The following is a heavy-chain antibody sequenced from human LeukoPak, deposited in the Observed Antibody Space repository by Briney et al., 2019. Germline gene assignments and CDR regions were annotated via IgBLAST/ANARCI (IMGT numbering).Heavy chain of an antibody. Sequence: SETLSLTCTVSGGSISSYYWSWIRQPPGKGLEWIGYIYYSGSTYYNPSLKSRVTISVDTSKNQFSLKLSSVTAADTAVYYCARDLGFDLWGQGTLVTVSS. V-gene: IGHV4-59*12. J-gene: IGHJ5*02. CDR2: IYYSGST. CDR1: GGSISSYY. CDR3: ARDLGFDL.